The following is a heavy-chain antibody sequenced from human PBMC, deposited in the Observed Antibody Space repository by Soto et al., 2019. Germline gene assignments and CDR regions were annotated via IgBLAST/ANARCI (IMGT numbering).Heavy chain of an antibody. V-gene: IGHV3-66*01. CDR2: IHSGGDT. CDR3: ARSRTGTTYGGMDV. J-gene: IGHJ6*02. Sequence: EVQLVESGGDLVQPGGSLRLSCAATGFAVSSNYMTWVSQAPGKGLEWVSVIHSGGDTHYADSVRGRFTISRDNSKNTLYLQMNSLRAEDTAVYYCARSRTGTTYGGMDVWGQGTTVTVSS. D-gene: IGHD1-7*01. CDR1: GFAVSSNY.